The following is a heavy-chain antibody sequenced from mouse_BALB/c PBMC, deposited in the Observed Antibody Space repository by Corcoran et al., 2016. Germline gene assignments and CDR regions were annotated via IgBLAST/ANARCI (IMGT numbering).Heavy chain of an antibody. V-gene: IGHV3-6*02. D-gene: IGHD2-3*01. CDR3: ARDRVMI. CDR1: GYSITSGYY. J-gene: IGHJ3*01. CDR2: ISYDGSN. Sequence: DVQLQESGPGLVKPSQSLSLTCSVTGYSITSGYYWNWIRQFPGNKLEWMGYISYDGSNNYNPSLKNRISITRDTSKNQFFLKLNSVSTEDTATYYCARDRVMIWGQGTLVTVSA.